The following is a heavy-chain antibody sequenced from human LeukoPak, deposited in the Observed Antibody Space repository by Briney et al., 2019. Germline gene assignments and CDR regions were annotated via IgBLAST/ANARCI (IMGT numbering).Heavy chain of an antibody. Sequence: PSETLSLTCAVYGGSFSGYYWSWIRQPPGKGLEWIGEINHSGSTNYNPSLKSRVIISVDTSKNQFSLKLSSVTAADTAVYYCASSDSSSWYVRVVYYVYWGQGTLVTVSS. CDR3: ASSDSSSWYVRVVYYVY. CDR1: GGSFSGYY. D-gene: IGHD6-13*01. J-gene: IGHJ4*02. CDR2: INHSGST. V-gene: IGHV4-34*01.